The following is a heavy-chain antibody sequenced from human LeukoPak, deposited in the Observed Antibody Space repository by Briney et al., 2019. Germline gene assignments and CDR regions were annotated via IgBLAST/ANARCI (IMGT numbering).Heavy chain of an antibody. D-gene: IGHD3-22*01. J-gene: IGHJ5*02. CDR2: IYYSGST. CDR1: GGSISSGSYY. CDR3: ARGTYYYDSSGYYYVSRGTADWFDP. Sequence: PSETLSLTCTVSGGSISSGSYYWSWIRQPAEKGLEWIGYIYYSGSTNYNPSLKSRVTISVDTSKNQFSLKLSSVTAADTAVYYCARGTYYYDSSGYYYVSRGTADWFDPWGQGTLVTVSS. V-gene: IGHV4-61*10.